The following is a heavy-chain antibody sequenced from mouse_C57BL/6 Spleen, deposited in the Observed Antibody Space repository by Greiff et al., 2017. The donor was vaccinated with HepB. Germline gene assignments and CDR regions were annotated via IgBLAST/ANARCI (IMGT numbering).Heavy chain of an antibody. CDR3: ALTAGNWYFDV. Sequence: EVKLMESGAELVKPGASVKLSCTASGFTFKGYYMHWVKQRPEQGLEWIGRIDPEDGETKYATKFKGKATITVDTSSNTAYLQLSSLTSEDTAVYYCALTAGNWYFDVWGTGTTVTVSS. D-gene: IGHD1-2*01. CDR1: GFTFKGYY. J-gene: IGHJ1*03. CDR2: IDPEDGET. V-gene: IGHV14-2*01.